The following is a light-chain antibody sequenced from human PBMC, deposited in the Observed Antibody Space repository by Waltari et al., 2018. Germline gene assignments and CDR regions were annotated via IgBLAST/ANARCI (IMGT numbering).Light chain of an antibody. V-gene: IGKV2-28*01. J-gene: IGKJ4*01. CDR1: QSLQKRNGNNY. Sequence: DIVMTQSSLSLPVTPGEPASISCKSSQSLQKRNGNNYLDWYVQKPGQPPQLLIYLGSNRASGVPDRFGGSGSGTEFTLKISRVEADDVGLYYCMQVLQTPLTFGGGTKVEI. CDR2: LGS. CDR3: MQVLQTPLT.